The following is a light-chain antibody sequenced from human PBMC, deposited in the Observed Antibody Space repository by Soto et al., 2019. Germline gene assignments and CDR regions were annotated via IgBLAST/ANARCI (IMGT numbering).Light chain of an antibody. Sequence: QSVLTQPPSTSGTPGQRVTISCSGGTSNIGANTVNWYQQFPGTAPKLLIYTNNQRPSGVPDRISGSQSGTSASLAISGLQSEDEADYYCASWDDSLVGWVFGGGTKRTVL. CDR3: ASWDDSLVGWV. CDR1: TSNIGANT. CDR2: TNN. V-gene: IGLV1-44*01. J-gene: IGLJ3*02.